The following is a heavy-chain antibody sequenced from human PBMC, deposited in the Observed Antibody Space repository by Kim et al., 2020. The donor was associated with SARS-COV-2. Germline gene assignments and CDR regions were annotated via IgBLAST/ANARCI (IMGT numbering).Heavy chain of an antibody. D-gene: IGHD2-15*01. V-gene: IGHV4-39*01. CDR3: ARHFPCSGGSCYASWFFQH. J-gene: IGHJ1*01. Sequence: SETLSLTCTVSVSGDSINSDDYYWGWIRQSPGKGLEWFGSISGSGTTYYNPSLRSRVNISMDTSKNEFSLKLNSVTAADTAVYYCARHFPCSGGSCYASWFFQHWGQGTLAT. CDR1: GDSINSDDYY. CDR2: ISGSGTT.